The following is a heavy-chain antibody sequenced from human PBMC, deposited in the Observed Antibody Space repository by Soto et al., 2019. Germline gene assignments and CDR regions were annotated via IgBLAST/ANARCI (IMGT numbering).Heavy chain of an antibody. Sequence: EVPLVESGGGLIQPGGSLRLSCAASGFTVSSNYMSWVRQAPGKGLEWVSVIYSGGSTYYADSVKGRFTISRDNSKNTLYLQMNSLRAEDTAVYYCARQYDFWSGYHLWGQGTLVTVSS. CDR2: IYSGGST. V-gene: IGHV3-53*01. J-gene: IGHJ4*02. CDR3: ARQYDFWSGYHL. CDR1: GFTVSSNY. D-gene: IGHD3-3*01.